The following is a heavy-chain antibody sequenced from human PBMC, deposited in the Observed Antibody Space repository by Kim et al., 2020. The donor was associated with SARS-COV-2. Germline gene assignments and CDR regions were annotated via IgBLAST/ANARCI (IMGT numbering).Heavy chain of an antibody. CDR3: ARGFTYYYDSSGYYYVNYYYYYGMGV. J-gene: IGHJ6*02. CDR2: IYSGGST. D-gene: IGHD3-22*01. Sequence: GGSLRLSCAASGFTVSSNYMSWVRQAPGKELEWVSVIYSGGSTYYADSVKGRFTISRDNSKNTLYLQMNSLRAEDTAVYYCARGFTYYYDSSGYYYVNYYYYYGMGVWGQGTTVTVSS. CDR1: GFTVSSNY. V-gene: IGHV3-66*02.